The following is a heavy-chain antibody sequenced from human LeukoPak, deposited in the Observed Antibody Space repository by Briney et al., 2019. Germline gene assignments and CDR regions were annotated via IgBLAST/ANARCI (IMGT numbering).Heavy chain of an antibody. J-gene: IGHJ4*02. CDR1: GFTFGSYE. V-gene: IGHV3-48*03. D-gene: IGHD6-6*01. Sequence: VGSLRLSCAASGFTFGSYEMIWVRQAPGKGLEWLSYISSSGSTIYYADSVKGRFTISRDNAKNSLYLQMSSLRAEDTTVYFCARKLVHYFDYWGQGTLVTVSS. CDR2: ISSSGSTI. CDR3: ARKLVHYFDY.